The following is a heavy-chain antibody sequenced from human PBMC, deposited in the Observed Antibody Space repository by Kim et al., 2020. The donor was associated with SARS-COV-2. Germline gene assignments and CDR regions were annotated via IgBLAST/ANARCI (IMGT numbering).Heavy chain of an antibody. V-gene: IGHV1-46*01. CDR2: LYPPNSNT. J-gene: IGHJ4*02. CDR3: ARNFHDGGDYYSAGY. D-gene: IGHD3-22*01. Sequence: ASVKVSCKASGFTFRNYFLHWVRQAPGQWLEWLGVLYPPNSNTAYAQRFRGRITMTMDTSTSTVYMELSSLRSEDTAIYYCARNFHDGGDYYSAGYWGQGTLVTVSA. CDR1: GFTFRNYF.